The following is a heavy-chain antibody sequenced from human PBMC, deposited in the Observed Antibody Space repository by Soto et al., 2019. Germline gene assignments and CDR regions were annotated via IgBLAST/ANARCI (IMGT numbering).Heavy chain of an antibody. J-gene: IGHJ3*02. CDR2: IYHSGST. Sequence: QLQLQESGSGLVKPSQTLTLTCAVSGGSISSGGYSWSWIRQPPGKGLEWIGYIYHSGSTYYNPSLKSRVTISVDRSKNQFSLKLSSVTAADTAVYYCASYQLPYDAFDIWGQGTMVTVSS. CDR3: ASYQLPYDAFDI. V-gene: IGHV4-30-2*01. D-gene: IGHD2-2*01. CDR1: GGSISSGGYS.